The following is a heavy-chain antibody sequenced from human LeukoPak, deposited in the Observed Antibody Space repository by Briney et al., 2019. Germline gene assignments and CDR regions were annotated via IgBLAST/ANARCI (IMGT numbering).Heavy chain of an antibody. CDR3: AKDHSDSGRAFEY. Sequence: GGSLRLSCATSGFTFRTTGVHCVRHGPGKGREWVALMSSDGINTYYADSVKGRFTVSRDSSRDTLYLQMNSVRPDDTAVYYCAKDHSDSGRAFEYWGRGTLVTVSS. CDR1: GFTFRTTG. D-gene: IGHD1-26*01. CDR2: MSSDGINT. V-gene: IGHV3-30*18. J-gene: IGHJ4*02.